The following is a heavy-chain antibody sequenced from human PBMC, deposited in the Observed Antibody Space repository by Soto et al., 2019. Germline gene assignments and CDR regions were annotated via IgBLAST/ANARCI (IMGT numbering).Heavy chain of an antibody. CDR3: ATQSLDTAIVKNGMDV. V-gene: IGHV1-69*02. CDR1: GGTFSSYT. D-gene: IGHD5-18*01. J-gene: IGHJ6*02. Sequence: QVQLVQSGAEVKKPGSSVKVSCKASGGTFSSYTISWVRQAPGQGLEWMGRIIPILGIANYAQKFQGRVTITADKSTSTAYMQLSSLRSEDTAVYYCATQSLDTAIVKNGMDVWGQGTTVTLSS. CDR2: IIPILGIA.